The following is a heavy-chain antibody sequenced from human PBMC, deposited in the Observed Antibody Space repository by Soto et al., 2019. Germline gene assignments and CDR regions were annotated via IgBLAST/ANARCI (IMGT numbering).Heavy chain of an antibody. V-gene: IGHV4-34*01. CDR3: AREHCSSTSCYGYFDY. CDR2: INHSGST. CDR1: GGSFSGYY. D-gene: IGHD2-2*01. J-gene: IGHJ4*02. Sequence: PSETLSLTCAVYGGSFSGYYWSWIRQPPGKGLEWIGEINHSGSTNYNPSLKSRVTISVDTSKNQFSLKLSSVTAADTAVYYCAREHCSSTSCYGYFDYWGQGTLVTVSS.